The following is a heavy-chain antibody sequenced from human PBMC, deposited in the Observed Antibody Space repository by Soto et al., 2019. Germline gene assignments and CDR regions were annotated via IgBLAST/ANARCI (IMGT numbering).Heavy chain of an antibody. V-gene: IGHV1-8*02. Sequence: GASVKVSCKASGYTFNNYDIHWVRQAPGHGLEWMGWMNPNSGNTGYAQNFRGRVTMTQNTAIGTAYMELSSIRSDDTATYYCTSAYGAETFDFWGQGTRVTVSS. D-gene: IGHD3-10*01. J-gene: IGHJ5*01. CDR1: GYTFNNYD. CDR2: MNPNSGNT. CDR3: TSAYGAETFDF.